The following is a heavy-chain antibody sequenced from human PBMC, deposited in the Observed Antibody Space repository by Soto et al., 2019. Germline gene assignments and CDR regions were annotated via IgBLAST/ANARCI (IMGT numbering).Heavy chain of an antibody. D-gene: IGHD3-10*01. J-gene: IGHJ4*02. CDR1: GYTFNTYG. CDR3: ARHGSGENYFDY. CDR2: ISTSTGKT. Sequence: QVQLVQSRAEVKKPGASLRVSCKASGYTFNTYGISWVRQAPGKGLEWMGWISTSTGKTNYAHNFQDRVTMTTDTSTTTAYVELRSLTSDDTAVYYCARHGSGENYFDYWGRGTLVTVSS. V-gene: IGHV1-18*04.